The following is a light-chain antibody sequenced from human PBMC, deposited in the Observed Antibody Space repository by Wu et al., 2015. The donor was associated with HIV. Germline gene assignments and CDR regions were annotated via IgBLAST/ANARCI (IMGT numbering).Light chain of an antibody. CDR2: DAS. V-gene: IGKV3-15*01. CDR1: QRVNTKY. CDR3: QQYNGWPQT. Sequence: EVVLTQSPGTLSLSPGESATLSCRASQRVNTKYLAWYQQKFGQAPRLLIYDASTRAAGFPARFSGGGSGTEFTLTISTLQSGDVAVYYCQQYNGWPQTFGQGTKVEI. J-gene: IGKJ1*01.